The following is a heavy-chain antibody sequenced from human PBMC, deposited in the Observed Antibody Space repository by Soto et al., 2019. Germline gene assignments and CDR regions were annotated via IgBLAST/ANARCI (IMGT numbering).Heavy chain of an antibody. J-gene: IGHJ4*02. D-gene: IGHD6-13*01. CDR2: MNSDGSSI. CDR3: AREIATTGLYYFDY. Sequence: PRGSLRLSCAASGFTFSSYWMHWVRQAPGKGLVWVSRMNSDGSSITYADSVKGRFTISRDSAKNTMYLQVHSLRAEDTAVYYCAREIATTGLYYFDYWGQGTLVTVSS. V-gene: IGHV3-74*01. CDR1: GFTFSSYW.